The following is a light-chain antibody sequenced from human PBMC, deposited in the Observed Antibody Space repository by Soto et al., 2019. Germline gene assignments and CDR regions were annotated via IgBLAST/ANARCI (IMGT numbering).Light chain of an antibody. CDR2: DAS. CDR3: QQRSNWPPL. J-gene: IGKJ4*01. Sequence: EIVLTQSPATLSLSPGERATLSCRASQSVSSYLAWYQQKPGQAPRLLIYDASNRATGIPARFSGSGSGTDFTPTIGSLEPEDLAVYYCQQRSNWPPLFGGGTKVDIK. CDR1: QSVSSY. V-gene: IGKV3-11*01.